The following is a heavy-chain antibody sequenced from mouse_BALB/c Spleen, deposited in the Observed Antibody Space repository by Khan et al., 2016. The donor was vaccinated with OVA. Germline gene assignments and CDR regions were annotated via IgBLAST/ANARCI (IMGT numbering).Heavy chain of an antibody. CDR1: GYSITSGYS. CDR3: ARSGTTVVAYWYFDV. CDR2: IHYSGST. J-gene: IGHJ1*01. D-gene: IGHD1-1*01. Sequence: VQLKESGPDLVKPSQSLSLTCTVTGYSITSGYSWHWIRQFPGNKLEWMGYIHYSGSTNYNPSLKSRISLTRDTSKNQFFLQLNSVTTEDTVTYYCARSGTTVVAYWYFDVWGAGTAVTVSS. V-gene: IGHV3-1*02.